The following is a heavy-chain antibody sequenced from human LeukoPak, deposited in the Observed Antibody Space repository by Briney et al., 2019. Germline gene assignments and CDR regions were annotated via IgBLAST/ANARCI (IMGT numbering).Heavy chain of an antibody. CDR2: ISYDGSDK. Sequence: GGSLRLSCAASGFTSSSYGMHWVRQAPGKGLEWVAVISYDGSDKYYADSVKGRFTISRDNSKNTLYLQMNSLRAEDTSVYYCAKDLQQWLVRAFDIWGQGTMVTVSS. CDR1: GFTSSSYG. D-gene: IGHD6-19*01. CDR3: AKDLQQWLVRAFDI. V-gene: IGHV3-30*18. J-gene: IGHJ3*02.